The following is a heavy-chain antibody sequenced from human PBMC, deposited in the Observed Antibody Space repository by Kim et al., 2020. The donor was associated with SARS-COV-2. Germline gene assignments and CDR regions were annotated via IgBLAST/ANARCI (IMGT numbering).Heavy chain of an antibody. Sequence: GTNYAQKLQGRVTMTRDTSISTAYMELNSLRSDDTAVYYCARGVAGTISGYWGQGTLVTVPS. V-gene: IGHV1-2*02. CDR2: GT. CDR3: ARGVAGTISGY. D-gene: IGHD6-19*01. J-gene: IGHJ4*02.